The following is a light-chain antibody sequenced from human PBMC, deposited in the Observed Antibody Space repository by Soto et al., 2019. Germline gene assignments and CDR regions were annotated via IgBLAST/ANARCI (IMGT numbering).Light chain of an antibody. J-gene: IGKJ1*01. V-gene: IGKV3-11*01. CDR2: DAS. CDR3: QVRDVWPT. CDR1: QSVSTS. Sequence: EIVLTQSPATLSLSPGERAALSCRASQSVSTSLAWYQHKPGQAPRVIIYDASKRAPGIPARFSGRGSGTDFTLTISSLEPEDFAVYYCQVRDVWPTFGQGTKVEIK.